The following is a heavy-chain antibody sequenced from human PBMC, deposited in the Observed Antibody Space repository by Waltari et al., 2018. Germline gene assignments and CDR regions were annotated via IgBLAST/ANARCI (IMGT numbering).Heavy chain of an antibody. CDR1: GFPFEDYA. CDR3: VKDVLSDCGGDCYSEH. D-gene: IGHD2-21*02. CDR2: ISGNSESI. Sequence: EVQLVESGGGLVQPGRSLRLSCAASGFPFEDYAMHWVRQAPGKGLEWVAGISGNSESIGYADSVQGRFTISRDNAKNSMFLQIHSLRPEDTALYYCVKDVLSDCGGDCYSEHWGQGTLLTVSS. J-gene: IGHJ4*02. V-gene: IGHV3-9*01.